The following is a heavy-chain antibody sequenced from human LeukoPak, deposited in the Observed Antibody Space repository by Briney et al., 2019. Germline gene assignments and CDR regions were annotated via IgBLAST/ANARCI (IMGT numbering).Heavy chain of an antibody. CDR1: GGSISSYY. CDR2: IYYTGST. Sequence: SEALSLTCTVSGGSISSYYWSWIRQPPGKGLEWIGYIYYTGSTNYNPSLKSRVAISVDTSKNQLSLKLRSVTAADTAVYYCARQDSGTYLNPLDIWGQGTVVTVSS. D-gene: IGHD1-26*01. V-gene: IGHV4-59*08. CDR3: ARQDSGTYLNPLDI. J-gene: IGHJ3*02.